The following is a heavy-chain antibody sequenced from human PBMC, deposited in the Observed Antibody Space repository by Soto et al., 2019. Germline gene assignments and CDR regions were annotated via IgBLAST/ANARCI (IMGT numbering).Heavy chain of an antibody. V-gene: IGHV3-74*01. D-gene: IGHD2-15*01. J-gene: IGHJ6*03. Sequence: GGFLRLSCAASGFTFSSYWMHWVRQAPGKGLVWVSRINSDGSSTSYADSVKGRFTISRDNAKNTLYLQMNSLRAEDTAVYYCSRGGDCSGGSCYSREYYYYYMDVGGKGTTVTVSS. CDR3: SRGGDCSGGSCYSREYYYYYMDV. CDR1: GFTFSSYW. CDR2: INSDGSST.